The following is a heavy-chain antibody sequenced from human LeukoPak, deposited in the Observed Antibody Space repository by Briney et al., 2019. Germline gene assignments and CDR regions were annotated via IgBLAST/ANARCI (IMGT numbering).Heavy chain of an antibody. D-gene: IGHD6-19*01. CDR3: ARDRGGSGWYNLDY. J-gene: IGHJ4*02. Sequence: GGSLRLSCAASGFTFSSYSMNWVRQAPGKGLEWVSSISSSSSYIYYADSVKGRFTISRDNAKNSLYLRMNSLRAEDTAVYYCARDRGGSGWYNLDYWGQGTLVTVSS. V-gene: IGHV3-21*01. CDR1: GFTFSSYS. CDR2: ISSSSSYI.